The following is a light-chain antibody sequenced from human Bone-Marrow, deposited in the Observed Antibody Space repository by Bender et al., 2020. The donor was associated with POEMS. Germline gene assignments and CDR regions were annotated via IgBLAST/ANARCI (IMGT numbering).Light chain of an antibody. CDR3: GSYATANTYVV. Sequence: QSVLTQPPSVSGAPGQRVTISCTGSSSNTGSGYDINWYQHLPGTAPKLLIYGYNNRPSGVPDRFSGSKSGTSASLTISGLQTEDEADYFCGSYATANTYVVFGGGTTLTVL. V-gene: IGLV1-40*01. J-gene: IGLJ2*01. CDR1: SSNTGSGYD. CDR2: GYN.